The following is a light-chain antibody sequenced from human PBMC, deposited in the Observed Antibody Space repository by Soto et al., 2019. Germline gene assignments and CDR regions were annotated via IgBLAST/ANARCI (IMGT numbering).Light chain of an antibody. CDR3: QQYNNWPPYT. V-gene: IGKV3-15*01. CDR1: QSVSSN. CDR2: GAS. Sequence: EIVMTQSQATLSVSPGERATLSCRASQSVSSNLAWYQQKPGQAPRLLIYGASTRATGIPARFSGSGSGTEFPLTISSLKSEDCAVYYCQQYNNWPPYTFGQGTKLEIK. J-gene: IGKJ2*01.